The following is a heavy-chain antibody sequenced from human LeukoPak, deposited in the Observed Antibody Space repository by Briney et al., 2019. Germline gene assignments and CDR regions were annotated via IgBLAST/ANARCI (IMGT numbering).Heavy chain of an antibody. CDR2: SYPGDSDT. D-gene: IGHD1-1*01. CDR3: ARHVSVDPDSPTTTRKRPAGFEV. J-gene: IGHJ3*01. Sequence: GESLKISFQGLGYRFDNYWVAWVRQRPGKGLEWMGISYPGDSDTAYSPSFQGQVTISAETSIMPVSLQWPSLKASDTAMYSCARHVSVDPDSPTTTRKRPAGFEVWGQGTMVIVSS. CDR1: GYRFDNYW. V-gene: IGHV5-51*01.